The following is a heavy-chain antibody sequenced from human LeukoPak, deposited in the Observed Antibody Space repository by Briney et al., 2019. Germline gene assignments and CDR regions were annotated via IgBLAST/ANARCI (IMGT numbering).Heavy chain of an antibody. D-gene: IGHD6-13*01. CDR3: ARDVAAAGDGADY. Sequence: ASVTVSCKASGYTFTSYGISWVRQAPGQGLEWMGWISAYNGNTHYAQKFQDRVTMTTDTSTSTAYMELRSLRSDDTAVYYCARDVAAAGDGADYWGQGTLVTVSS. CDR1: GYTFTSYG. CDR2: ISAYNGNT. J-gene: IGHJ4*02. V-gene: IGHV1-18*01.